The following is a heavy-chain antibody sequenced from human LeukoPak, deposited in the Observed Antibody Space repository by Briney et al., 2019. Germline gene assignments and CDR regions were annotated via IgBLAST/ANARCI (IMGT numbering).Heavy chain of an antibody. V-gene: IGHV3-20*04. CDR3: ARVGNDWSYYYYYMDV. J-gene: IGHJ6*03. CDR2: INWNGGST. Sequence: PGGSLRLSCAASGFTFDDYGMSWVRQAPGKGLEWVSGINWNGGSTGYADSVKGRFTISRDNAKNSLYLQMNSLRAEDTALYYCARVGNDWSYYYYYMDVWGKGTTVTVSS. D-gene: IGHD1-1*01. CDR1: GFTFDDYG.